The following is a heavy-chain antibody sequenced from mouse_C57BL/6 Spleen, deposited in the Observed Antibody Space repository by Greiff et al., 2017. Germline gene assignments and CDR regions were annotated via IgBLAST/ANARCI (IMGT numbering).Heavy chain of an antibody. CDR2: IDPEDGET. D-gene: IGHD1-1*01. CDR1: GFNIKDYY. V-gene: IGHV14-2*01. CDR3: ARIYGSRRYYFDY. Sequence: EVKLQESGAELVKPGASVKLSCTASGFNIKDYYMHWVKQRTEQGLEWIGRIDPEDGETKYAPKFQGKATITAETSSNTAYLQLSSLTSEDTAVYYCARIYGSRRYYFDYWGQGTTLTVSS. J-gene: IGHJ2*01.